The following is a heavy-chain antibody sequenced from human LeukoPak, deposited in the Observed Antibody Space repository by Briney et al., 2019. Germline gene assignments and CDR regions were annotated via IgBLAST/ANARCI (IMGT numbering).Heavy chain of an antibody. V-gene: IGHV3-30-3*01. CDR2: ISYDGSNK. D-gene: IGHD3-22*01. Sequence: GGSLRLSCAASGFTFSSYAMHWVRQAPGKGLEWVAVISYDGSNKYYADSVKGRFTISRDNSKNTLYLQMNSLRAEDTAVYYCAKVFLSYYYDSSGYYDYWGQGTLVTVSS. CDR1: GFTFSSYA. J-gene: IGHJ4*02. CDR3: AKVFLSYYYDSSGYYDY.